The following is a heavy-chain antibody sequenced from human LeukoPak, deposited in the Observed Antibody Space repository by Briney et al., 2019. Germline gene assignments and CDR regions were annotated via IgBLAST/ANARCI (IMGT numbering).Heavy chain of an antibody. D-gene: IGHD6-13*01. CDR1: GFTFSNYA. CDR3: AKGSSNWRDYYYFDY. CDR2: ITGGRST. J-gene: IGHJ4*02. Sequence: GGSLRLSCAASGFTFSNYAMSWVRQAPGKGLEWISGITGGRSTYYADSVKGRFTISRDNSKNTMSLEMNSLRVEDTAVYYCAKGSSNWRDYYYFDYWGQGTLVTVSS. V-gene: IGHV3-23*01.